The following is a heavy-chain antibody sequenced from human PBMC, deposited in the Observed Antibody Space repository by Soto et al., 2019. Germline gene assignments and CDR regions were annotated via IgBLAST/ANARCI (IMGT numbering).Heavy chain of an antibody. CDR3: ASYCGGDCSGY. CDR2: IYDSGTA. V-gene: IGHV4-31*03. D-gene: IGHD2-21*02. CDR1: GGSISSGGNY. Sequence: QVQLQESGPGLVKPSQTLSLTCTVSGGSISSGGNYWSWIRQHPGKGLEWIGHIYDSGTAYYSPSLGSRVTISVDTSKNQFSLKLSSVTAADTAVYYCASYCGGDCSGYWGQGTLVTVSS. J-gene: IGHJ4*02.